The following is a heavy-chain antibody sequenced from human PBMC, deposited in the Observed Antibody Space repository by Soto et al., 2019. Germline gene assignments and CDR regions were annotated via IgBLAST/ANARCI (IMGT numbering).Heavy chain of an antibody. J-gene: IGHJ3*02. D-gene: IGHD6-6*01. V-gene: IGHV3-64D*06. CDR1: GFTFSSYA. CDR3: AKEWGGIAARREYAFDI. Sequence: GGSLRLSCSASGFTFSSYAMHWVRQAPGKGLEYVSAISSNGGSTYYADSVKGRFTISRDNSKNTLYLQMSSLRAEDTAVYSCAKEWGGIAARREYAFDIWGQGTMVTVSS. CDR2: ISSNGGST.